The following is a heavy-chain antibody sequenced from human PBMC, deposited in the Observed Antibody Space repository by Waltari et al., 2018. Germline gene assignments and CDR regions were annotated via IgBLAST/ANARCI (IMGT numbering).Heavy chain of an antibody. D-gene: IGHD1-26*01. Sequence: QVQLVESGGGVVQPGRSLRLSCAASGFTFSSYGMHWVRQAPGKGLEWVAVISYDGSNKYYADSVKGRFTISRDNSKNTLYLQMNSLRAEDTAVYYCAKGVGVPDYWGQGTLVTVSS. V-gene: IGHV3-30*18. CDR3: AKGVGVPDY. CDR2: ISYDGSNK. CDR1: GFTFSSYG. J-gene: IGHJ4*02.